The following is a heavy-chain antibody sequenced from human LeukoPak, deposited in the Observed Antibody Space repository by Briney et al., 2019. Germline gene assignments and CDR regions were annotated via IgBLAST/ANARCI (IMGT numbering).Heavy chain of an antibody. J-gene: IGHJ4*02. CDR1: GFTFSSYG. Sequence: PGRSLRLSCAASGFTFSSYGMHWVRQAPGKGLEWVAVISYDGSNKYYADSVKGRFTISRDNSKNTLYLQMNSLRAEDTAVYYCARAGQWLGTYYFDYWGQGTLVTVSS. V-gene: IGHV3-30*03. CDR2: ISYDGSNK. CDR3: ARAGQWLGTYYFDY. D-gene: IGHD6-19*01.